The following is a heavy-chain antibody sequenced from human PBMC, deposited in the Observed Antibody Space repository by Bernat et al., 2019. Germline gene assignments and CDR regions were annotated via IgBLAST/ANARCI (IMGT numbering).Heavy chain of an antibody. CDR2: IWYDGSNK. CDR1: VFTFSSYG. V-gene: IGHV3-33*01. J-gene: IGHJ4*02. CDR3: ARARYSSSPSMGY. D-gene: IGHD6-6*01. Sequence: QVQLVESGVGVVQPGRSLRLSCAASVFTFSSYGMHWVRQAPGKGLEWVAVIWYDGSNKYYADSVKGRFTISRDNSKNTLYLQMNSLRAEDTAVYYCARARYSSSPSMGYWGQGTLVTVSS.